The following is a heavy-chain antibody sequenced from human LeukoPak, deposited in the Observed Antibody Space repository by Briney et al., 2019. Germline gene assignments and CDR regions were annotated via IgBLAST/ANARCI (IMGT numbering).Heavy chain of an antibody. CDR3: AKDTYSGQDAN. CDR1: GGSISSYY. Sequence: ETLSLTCTVSGGSISSYYWSWVRQAPGKGLEWVSAISGSGGSTYYADSVKGRFTISRDNSKNTLYLQMNSLRAEDTAVYYCAKDTYSGQDANWGQGTLVTVSS. J-gene: IGHJ4*02. CDR2: ISGSGGST. V-gene: IGHV3-23*01. D-gene: IGHD1-26*01.